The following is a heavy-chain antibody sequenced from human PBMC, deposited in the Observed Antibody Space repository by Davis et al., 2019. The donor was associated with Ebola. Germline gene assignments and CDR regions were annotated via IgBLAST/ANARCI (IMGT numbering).Heavy chain of an antibody. V-gene: IGHV4-31*03. CDR2: IYYSGST. CDR1: GGSISSYY. Sequence: LRLSCTVSGGSISSYYWSWIRQHPGKGLEWIGYIYYSGSTYYNPSLKSRVTISVDTSKNQFSLKLSSVTAADTAVYYCARDHTISLKDYYYYYMDVWGKGTTVTVSS. CDR3: ARDHTISLKDYYYYYMDV. J-gene: IGHJ6*03. D-gene: IGHD3-3*01.